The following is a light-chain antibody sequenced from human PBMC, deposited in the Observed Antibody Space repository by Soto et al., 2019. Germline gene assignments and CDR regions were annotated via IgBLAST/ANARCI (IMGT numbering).Light chain of an antibody. CDR1: GSNIGADYD. J-gene: IGLJ3*02. V-gene: IGLV1-40*01. CDR3: QSWDTRLSGSV. CDR2: SNN. Sequence: QSALTQPPSVSEAPGQRVTISCTGSGSNIGADYDVNWYQQLPGTAPKLLIYSNNNRPSGVPDRFSGSKSGTSASLAITGLQAEDEADYYCQSWDTRLSGSVFGGGTKLTVL.